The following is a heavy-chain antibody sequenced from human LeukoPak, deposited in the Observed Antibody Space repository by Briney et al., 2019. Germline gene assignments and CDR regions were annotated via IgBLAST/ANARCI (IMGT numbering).Heavy chain of an antibody. D-gene: IGHD1-26*01. Sequence: GGSLRLSCAASGFTVSSNYMSWVRQAPGKGLEWVSVIYSGGSTYYADSVKGRFTISRDNSKNTLYLQMNSLRAEDTAVYYCARDRLSEWELPSYYFDYWGQGTLVTVSS. CDR3: ARDRLSEWELPSYYFDY. V-gene: IGHV3-66*01. CDR2: IYSGGST. CDR1: GFTVSSNY. J-gene: IGHJ4*02.